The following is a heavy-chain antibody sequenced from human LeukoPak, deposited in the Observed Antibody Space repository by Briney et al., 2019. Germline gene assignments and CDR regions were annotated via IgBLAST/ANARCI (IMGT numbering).Heavy chain of an antibody. J-gene: IGHJ4*02. CDR1: GYTFTGYY. CDR2: INPNSGGT. D-gene: IGHD3-10*01. V-gene: IGHV1-2*06. Sequence: GASVKVSCKASGYTFTGYYMHWVRQAPGQGLEWMGRINPNSGGTNYAQKFQGRVTMTRDTSISTAYMELSRLRSDDTAVYYCARLPMVRGVAHFDYWGQGTLVTVSS. CDR3: ARLPMVRGVAHFDY.